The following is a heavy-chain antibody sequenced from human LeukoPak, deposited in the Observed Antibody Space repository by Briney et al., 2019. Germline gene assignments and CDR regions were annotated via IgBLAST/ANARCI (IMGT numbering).Heavy chain of an antibody. Sequence: GGSLGLSCTASGFTFSSYWMSWVRQAPGKGLEWVANIKQDGSEKDYVDSVKGRFTISRDNAKNSLYLQMNSLRVEDTAFYYCARDLAYSRLDYWGQGMLVTVSS. CDR1: GFTFSSYW. J-gene: IGHJ4*02. CDR3: ARDLAYSRLDY. V-gene: IGHV3-7*01. CDR2: IKQDGSEK. D-gene: IGHD5-18*01.